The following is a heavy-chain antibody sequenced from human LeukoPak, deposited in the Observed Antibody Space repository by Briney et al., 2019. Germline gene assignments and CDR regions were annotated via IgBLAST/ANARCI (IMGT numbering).Heavy chain of an antibody. D-gene: IGHD3-10*01. J-gene: IGHJ3*02. CDR1: GFTFSDYY. CDR2: ISSSGSTI. Sequence: KPGGSLRLSCAASGFTFSDYYMNWIRQAPGKGLEWVSYISSSGSTIYYADSVKGRFTISRDNAKTSLYLQMNSLRAEDTAEYYCARVSGGSGSYYNDAFDIWGQGTMVTVSS. CDR3: ARVSGGSGSYYNDAFDI. V-gene: IGHV3-11*04.